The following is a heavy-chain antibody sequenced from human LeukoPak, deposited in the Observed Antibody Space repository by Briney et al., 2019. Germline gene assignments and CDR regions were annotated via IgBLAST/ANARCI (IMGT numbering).Heavy chain of an antibody. CDR1: GFSFSGYG. Sequence: GGSLRLSCAASGFSFSGYGMHWVRQAPGEGLEGVANIKQDGSEKYYVDSVKGRFTISRDNAKNSLYLQMNSLRAEDTAVYYCARAYYYDSSGYPIWGQGTLVTVSS. V-gene: IGHV3-7*01. J-gene: IGHJ4*02. CDR2: IKQDGSEK. CDR3: ARAYYYDSSGYPI. D-gene: IGHD3-22*01.